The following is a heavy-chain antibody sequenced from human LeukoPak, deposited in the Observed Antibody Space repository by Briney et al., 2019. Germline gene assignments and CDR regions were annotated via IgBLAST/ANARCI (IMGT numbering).Heavy chain of an antibody. D-gene: IGHD3-10*01. Sequence: SETLSLTCTVAGGSISSYYWSWIRQPPGKGLEWIGYIYYSGSTNYNPSLKSRVTISVDTSKNQFSLKLSSVTAADTAVYYCARQFYGSGVDYWGQGTLVTVSS. CDR1: GGSISSYY. CDR3: ARQFYGSGVDY. J-gene: IGHJ4*02. CDR2: IYYSGST. V-gene: IGHV4-59*08.